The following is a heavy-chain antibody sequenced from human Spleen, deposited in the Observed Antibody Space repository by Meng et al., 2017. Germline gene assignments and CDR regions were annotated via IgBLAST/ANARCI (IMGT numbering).Heavy chain of an antibody. CDR3: ATRGNPYLNC. CDR2: INTYNGKT. V-gene: IGHV1-18*01. Sequence: QVQMVQSGSELKKPGASVKVSCKASGYTFTSYAMNWVRQAPGQGLEWMGWINTYNGKTDYALKFQGRITMTTDTFTRTGYMELRNLRSDDTAVYYCATRGNPYLNCWGQGTLVTVSS. CDR1: GYTFTSYA. J-gene: IGHJ4*02.